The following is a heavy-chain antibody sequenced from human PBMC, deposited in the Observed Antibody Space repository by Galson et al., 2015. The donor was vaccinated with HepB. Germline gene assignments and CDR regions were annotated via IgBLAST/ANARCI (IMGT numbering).Heavy chain of an antibody. V-gene: IGHV1-3*01. CDR3: ARDSGERSGWLGGGYYYYYGMDV. CDR2: INAGNGNT. J-gene: IGHJ6*02. Sequence: SVKVSCKASGYTFTSYAMHWVRQAPGQRLEWMGWINAGNGNTKYSQKFQGRVTITRDTSASTAYMELSSLRSEDTAVYYCARDSGERSGWLGGGYYYYYGMDVWGQGTTVTVSS. CDR1: GYTFTSYA. D-gene: IGHD6-19*01.